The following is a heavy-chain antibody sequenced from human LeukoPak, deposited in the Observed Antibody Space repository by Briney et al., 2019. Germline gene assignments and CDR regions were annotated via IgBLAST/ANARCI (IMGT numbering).Heavy chain of an antibody. V-gene: IGHV1-18*01. D-gene: IGHD3-9*01. CDR3: ARKSYDILTGYYPDDAFDI. Sequence: ASVKVSRKASGYTFTSYGISWVRQAPGQGLEWMGWISAYNGNTNYAQKLQGRVTMTTDTSTSTAYMELRSLRSDDTAVYYCARKSYDILTGYYPDDAFDIWGQGTMVTVSS. CDR1: GYTFTSYG. J-gene: IGHJ3*02. CDR2: ISAYNGNT.